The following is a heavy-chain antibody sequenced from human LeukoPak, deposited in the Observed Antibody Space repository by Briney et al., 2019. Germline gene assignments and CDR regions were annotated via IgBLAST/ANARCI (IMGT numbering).Heavy chain of an antibody. V-gene: IGHV3-15*01. D-gene: IGHD5-18*01. CDR3: TTLTAMAAKNYYYYYYMDV. CDR1: GFTFSNAW. Sequence: GGSLRLSCAASGFTFSNAWMSWVRQAPGKGLEWVGRIKSKTDGGTTDYAAPVKGRFTISRDDSKNTLYLQMNSLKTEDTAVYYCTTLTAMAAKNYYYYYYMDVWGKGTTVTVSS. J-gene: IGHJ6*03. CDR2: IKSKTDGGTT.